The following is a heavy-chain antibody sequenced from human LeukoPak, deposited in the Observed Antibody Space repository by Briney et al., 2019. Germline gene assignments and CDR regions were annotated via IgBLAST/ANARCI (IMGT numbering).Heavy chain of an antibody. CDR3: AKDTEQQLVGPVDY. Sequence: GGSLRLSCAASGFSLGSYSMNWVRQAPGKGLEWVSGISWNSGSIGYADSVKGRFTISRDNAKNSLYLQMNSLRAEDTALYYCAKDTEQQLVGPVDYWGQGTLVTVSS. CDR1: GFSLGSYS. CDR2: ISWNSGSI. V-gene: IGHV3-9*01. D-gene: IGHD6-13*01. J-gene: IGHJ4*02.